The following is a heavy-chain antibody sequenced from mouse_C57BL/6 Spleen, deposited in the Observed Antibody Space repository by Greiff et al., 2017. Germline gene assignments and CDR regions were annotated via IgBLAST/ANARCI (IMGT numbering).Heavy chain of an antibody. CDR3: ARNALYYDYLYYYAMDY. Sequence: QVQLQQSGPGLVQPSQSLSITCTVSGFSLTSSGVHWVRPSSGKGLEWLGVIWSGGSTDYNAAFISRLSISKHTSKSQVLFKMNSLQADDTAIYYCARNALYYDYLYYYAMDYWGQGTSVTVSS. V-gene: IGHV2-2*01. CDR1: GFSLTSSG. D-gene: IGHD2-4*01. J-gene: IGHJ4*01. CDR2: IWSGGST.